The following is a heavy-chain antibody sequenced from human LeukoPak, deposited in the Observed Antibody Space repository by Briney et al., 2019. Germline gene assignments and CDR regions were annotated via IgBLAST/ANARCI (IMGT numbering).Heavy chain of an antibody. CDR3: ARRPGRRLTRSYYYYMDV. Sequence: ASVKVSCKASGYTFTSYDINWVRQATGQGLEWMGWMNLNSGNTGYAQKFQGRVTMTRNTSISTAYMELSSLRSEDTAVYYCARRPGRRLTRSYYYYMDVWGKGTTVTVSS. CDR2: MNLNSGNT. D-gene: IGHD1/OR15-1a*01. V-gene: IGHV1-8*01. CDR1: GYTFTSYD. J-gene: IGHJ6*03.